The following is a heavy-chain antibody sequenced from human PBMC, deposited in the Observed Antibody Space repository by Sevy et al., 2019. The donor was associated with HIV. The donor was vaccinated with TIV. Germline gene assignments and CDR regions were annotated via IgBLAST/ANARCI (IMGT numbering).Heavy chain of an antibody. CDR2: ISGSGGST. CDR1: GFTFSSYA. Sequence: GGSLRLSCAASGFTFSSYAMSWVRQAPGKGLEWVSAISGSGGSTYYADSVKGRFTISRDNSKNTLYLQMNSLRAEDTAVEYCANGYSYYYYGMDVWGQGTTVTVSS. D-gene: IGHD5-12*01. CDR3: ANGYSYYYYGMDV. J-gene: IGHJ6*02. V-gene: IGHV3-23*01.